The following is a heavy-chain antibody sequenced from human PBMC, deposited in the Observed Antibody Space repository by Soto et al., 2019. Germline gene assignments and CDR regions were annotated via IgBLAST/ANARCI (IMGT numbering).Heavy chain of an antibody. V-gene: IGHV4-34*01. D-gene: IGHD3-3*01. CDR1: GGSFSGYY. Sequence: RLETLSLTCAVYGGSFSGYYWNWIRQPPGKGLEWIGEIDHSGYTNYNPSLKSRVTISVDTSKNQFSLRLTSVTAADTAVYYCARVRDWFDPWGQGTLVTVSS. CDR3: ARVRDWFDP. CDR2: IDHSGYT. J-gene: IGHJ5*02.